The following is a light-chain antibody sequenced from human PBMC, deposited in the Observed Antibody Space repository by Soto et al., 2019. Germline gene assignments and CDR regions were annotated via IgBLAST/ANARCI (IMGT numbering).Light chain of an antibody. CDR3: QHRRHWPPEFT. J-gene: IGKJ4*01. CDR2: DAS. V-gene: IGKV3-11*01. Sequence: EFVLTQSPATLSLSPGERATLSCRASQTVNNYLAWYQHKPGQAPRPLIYDASNRATGIPIRFSGSGSGTDFTLTISSLEPEDSAVYYCQHRRHWPPEFTFGGGTKVEIK. CDR1: QTVNNY.